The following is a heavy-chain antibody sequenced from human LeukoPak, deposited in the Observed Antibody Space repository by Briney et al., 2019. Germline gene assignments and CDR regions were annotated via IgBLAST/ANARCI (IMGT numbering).Heavy chain of an antibody. CDR3: ARDLAVATL. Sequence: ASVKVSCTAFGYTLTGYYIHWVRQAPGQGLEWMGWINPNSGDTNYAQKFQGRVTMTRDTSISTTYMELRRLTSDDTAVYYCARDLAVATLWGQGTLVTVSS. D-gene: IGHD6-19*01. CDR2: INPNSGDT. J-gene: IGHJ4*02. V-gene: IGHV1-2*02. CDR1: GYTLTGYY.